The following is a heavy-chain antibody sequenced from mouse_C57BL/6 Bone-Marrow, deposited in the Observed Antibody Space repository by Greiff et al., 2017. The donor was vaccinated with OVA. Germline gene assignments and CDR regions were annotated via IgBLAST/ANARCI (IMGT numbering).Heavy chain of an antibody. J-gene: IGHJ3*01. CDR3: ARLGDGYLFAY. V-gene: IGHV1-42*01. CDR2: INPSTGGT. CDR1: GYSFTGYY. D-gene: IGHD2-3*01. Sequence: VHVKQSGPELVKPGASVKISCKASGYSFTGYYMNWVKQSPEKSLEWIGEINPSTGGTTYNQKFKAKATLTVDKSSSTAYMQLKSLTSEDSAVYYCARLGDGYLFAYWGQGTLVTVSA.